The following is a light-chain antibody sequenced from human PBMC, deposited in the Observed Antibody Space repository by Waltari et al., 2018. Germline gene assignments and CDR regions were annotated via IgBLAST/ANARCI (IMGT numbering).Light chain of an antibody. CDR2: DVT. CDR3: SSWTTSDTRKVI. V-gene: IGLV2-14*03. CDR1: SGDVGGYHY. J-gene: IGLJ2*01. Sequence: QSALTQPAAASGSPGQSITFTCTGTSGDVGGYHYVSWYQQHPGKAPKLVIYDVTNRPSGISDRFSGSKSGTTASLSISGLQAEDEADYFCSSWTTSDTRKVIFGGGTKLTVL.